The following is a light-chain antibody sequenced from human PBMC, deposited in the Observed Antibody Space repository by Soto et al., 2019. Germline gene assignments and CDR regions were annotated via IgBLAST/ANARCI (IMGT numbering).Light chain of an antibody. J-gene: IGKJ1*01. CDR2: TAS. CDR1: QLINGY. CDR3: QQTYSPLRT. V-gene: IGKV1-39*01. Sequence: DIQLTQSPSSLSASLGDRVTISCRASQLINGYLNWYQQKPGKAPRLLIYTASNLQSGVPSRFSGTRSGTHFTLIISDLQAEDFATYYCQQTYSPLRTFGQGTRVEIK.